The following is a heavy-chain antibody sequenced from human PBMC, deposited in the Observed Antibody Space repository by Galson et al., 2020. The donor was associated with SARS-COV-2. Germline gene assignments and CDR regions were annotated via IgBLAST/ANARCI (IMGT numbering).Heavy chain of an antibody. J-gene: IGHJ6*02. V-gene: IGHV4-61*03. CDR1: GGSVSSSSYC. D-gene: IGHD3-10*01. CDR2: IFYSGST. CDR3: AKVGNTMVEWRYYYYGMDV. Sequence: SETLSLTCTVSGGSVSSSSYCWSWIRQPPGKGLEWIGHIFYSGSTNYNPSLKSRVTISLDTTKNHFSLRLSSVTAADTAVYYCAKVGNTMVEWRYYYYGMDVWGPGTTVTVSS.